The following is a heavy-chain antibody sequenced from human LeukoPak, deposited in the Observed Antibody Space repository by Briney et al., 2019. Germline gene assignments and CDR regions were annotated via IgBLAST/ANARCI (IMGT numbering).Heavy chain of an antibody. D-gene: IGHD2-2*01. CDR3: ARDTLEKIGSTSAYYYYYGMDV. V-gene: IGHV4-4*02. CDR1: GGSISSSNW. CDR2: IYHSGST. Sequence: SETLSLTCAVSGGSISSSNWWSWVRQPPGKGLEWIGEIYHSGSTNYNPSLKSRVTISVDKSKNQFSLKLSSVTAADTAVYYCARDTLEKIGSTSAYYYYYGMDVWGQGTTVTVSS. J-gene: IGHJ6*02.